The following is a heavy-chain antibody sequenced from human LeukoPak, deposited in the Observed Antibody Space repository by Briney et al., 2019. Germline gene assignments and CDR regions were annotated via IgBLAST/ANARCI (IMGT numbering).Heavy chain of an antibody. Sequence: GGSLRLSCAASGFTFSSYSMNWVRQAPGKGLEWVSSISSSSSYIYYADSVKGRFTISRDNAKNSLYLQMNSLRAEDTAVYYCARAGRGLTTSGYDSWGQGTLVTVSS. J-gene: IGHJ4*02. CDR1: GFTFSSYS. V-gene: IGHV3-21*01. CDR2: ISSSSSYI. CDR3: ARAGRGLTTSGYDS. D-gene: IGHD5-12*01.